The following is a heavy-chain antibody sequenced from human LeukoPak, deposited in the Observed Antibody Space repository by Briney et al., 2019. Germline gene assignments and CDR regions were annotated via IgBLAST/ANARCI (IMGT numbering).Heavy chain of an antibody. V-gene: IGHV4-34*01. CDR1: GGSFSGYY. CDR2: INHSGST. CDR3: ASRIQLWLSGSWFDP. J-gene: IGHJ5*02. Sequence: SETLSLTCAVYGGSFSGYYWSWIRQPPGKGLEWIGKINHSGSTNYNPSLKSRVTISVDTSKNQFSLKLSSVTAADTAVYYCASRIQLWLSGSWFDPWGQGTLVTVSS. D-gene: IGHD5-18*01.